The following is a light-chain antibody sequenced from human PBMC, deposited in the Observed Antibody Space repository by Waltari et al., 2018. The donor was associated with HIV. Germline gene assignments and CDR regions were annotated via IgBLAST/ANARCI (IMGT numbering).Light chain of an antibody. Sequence: DIQMTQSPSSLSASLGDSVVITCRASQAISTYLNWYQQKPGKAPVLLVYSAYTLQPGAPSRFRGAGSGRDFSLSISGLQTEDFATYFCQQSYGSPFNFGPWT. CDR2: SAY. CDR3: QQSYGSPFN. V-gene: IGKV1-39*01. CDR1: QAISTY. J-gene: IGKJ3*01.